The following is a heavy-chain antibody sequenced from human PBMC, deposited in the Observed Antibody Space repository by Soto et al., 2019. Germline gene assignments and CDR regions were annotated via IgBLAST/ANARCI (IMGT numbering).Heavy chain of an antibody. CDR1: GYTFTGYY. V-gene: IGHV1-2*04. CDR3: ARDKGSGKVFDY. J-gene: IGHJ4*02. CDR2: INPNSGSA. D-gene: IGHD6-25*01. Sequence: ASVKVSCKASGYTFTGYYMHWVRQAPGQGLEWMGWINPNSGSANYAQKFQGWVTITADESTSTAYMELSSLRSEDTAVYYCARDKGSGKVFDYWGQGTLVTVSS.